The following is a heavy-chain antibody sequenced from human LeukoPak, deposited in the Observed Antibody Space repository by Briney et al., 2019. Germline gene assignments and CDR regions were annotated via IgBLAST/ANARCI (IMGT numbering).Heavy chain of an antibody. CDR1: GFTFRSYA. Sequence: QSGGSLRLSCAASGFTFRSYAMSWVRQAPGKGLEWVSSVTGDAETTFYADSVKGRFSVSRDNSRNTLFLTMNSLRVEDTALYYCAKDYLGQLVMFDVWGQGTMVTVSS. V-gene: IGHV3-23*01. D-gene: IGHD6-13*01. CDR2: VTGDAETT. CDR3: AKDYLGQLVMFDV. J-gene: IGHJ3*01.